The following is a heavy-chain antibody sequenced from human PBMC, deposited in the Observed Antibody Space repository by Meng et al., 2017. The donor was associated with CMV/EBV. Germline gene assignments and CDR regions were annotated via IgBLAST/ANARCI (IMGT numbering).Heavy chain of an antibody. CDR1: GFTFSSYA. Sequence: GESLKISCAASGFTFSSYAIHWVRQAPGKGLEWVAVISSDGSKAYYADSVRGRFTISRDNSKNTLHLQMVSPRAEDTAVYYCARPCCTSPRCWLYYYGMDVWGQGTTVTVSS. J-gene: IGHJ6*02. V-gene: IGHV3-30-3*01. CDR2: ISSDGSKA. CDR3: ARPCCTSPRCWLYYYGMDV. D-gene: IGHD2-8*01.